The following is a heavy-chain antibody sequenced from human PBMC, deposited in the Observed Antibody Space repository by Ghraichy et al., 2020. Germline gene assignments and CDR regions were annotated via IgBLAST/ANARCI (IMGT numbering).Heavy chain of an antibody. CDR3: ARDQVTVTNNRYYYYGMDV. CDR2: INPNSGGT. Sequence: ASVKVSCKASGYTFTGYYMHWVRQAPGQGLEWMGWINPNSGGTNYAQKFQGWVTMTRDTSISTAYMELSRLRSDDTAVYYCARDQVTVTNNRYYYYGMDVWGQGTTVTVSS. D-gene: IGHD4-17*01. V-gene: IGHV1-2*04. J-gene: IGHJ6*02. CDR1: GYTFTGYY.